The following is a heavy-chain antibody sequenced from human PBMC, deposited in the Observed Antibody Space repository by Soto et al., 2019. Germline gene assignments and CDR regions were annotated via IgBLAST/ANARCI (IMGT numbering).Heavy chain of an antibody. V-gene: IGHV3-23*01. CDR1: GFTFNNYA. CDR2: ISHSGGTT. J-gene: IGHJ4*02. CDR3: AKGRGQNWNFGY. Sequence: EVQLLESGGGSVQPGGSLRLSCAASGFTFNNYAMHWVRRPPGKGLEWVSSISHSGGTTYYADSVKGRFSISRDRLAGTLYLQMNSLRSEGTALYYCAKGRGQNWNFGYWGQGTLVTVSP. D-gene: IGHD1-1*01.